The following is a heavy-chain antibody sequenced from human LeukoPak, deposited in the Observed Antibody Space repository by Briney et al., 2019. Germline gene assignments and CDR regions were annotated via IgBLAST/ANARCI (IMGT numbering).Heavy chain of an antibody. D-gene: IGHD2-15*01. CDR1: GGSFSGYY. Sequence: PSETLSLTCAVYGGSFSGYYWSWIRQPPGKGLEWIGEINHSGSTNYNPSLKSRVTISVDTSKNQFSLKLSSVTAADTAVYYCARGQTAAMSGGSGYFDYWGQGTLVTVSS. J-gene: IGHJ4*02. V-gene: IGHV4-34*01. CDR3: ARGQTAAMSGGSGYFDY. CDR2: INHSGST.